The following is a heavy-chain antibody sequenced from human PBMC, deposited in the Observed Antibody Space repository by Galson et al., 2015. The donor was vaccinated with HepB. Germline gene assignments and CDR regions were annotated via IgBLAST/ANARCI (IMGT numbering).Heavy chain of an antibody. CDR3: ARGRLTYYDFWSGSGWFDP. V-gene: IGHV1-8*01. D-gene: IGHD3-3*01. CDR2: MNPNSGNT. CDR1: GYTFTSYD. Sequence: SVKVSCKASGYTFTSYDINWVRQATGQGLEWMGWMNPNSGNTGYAQKFQGRVTMTRNTSISTAYMELSSLRSEDTAVYYCARGRLTYYDFWSGSGWFDPWGQGTLVTVSS. J-gene: IGHJ5*02.